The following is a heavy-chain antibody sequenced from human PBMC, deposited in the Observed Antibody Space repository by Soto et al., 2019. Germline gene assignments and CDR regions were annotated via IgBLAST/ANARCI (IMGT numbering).Heavy chain of an antibody. CDR1: GFTFSSYS. CDR3: ARVFYSVAGTGGLDY. V-gene: IGHV3-48*02. Sequence: EVQLVESGGVLVQPGGSLRLSGAASGFTFSSYSMNWVRQAPGKGLEWVSYISSSSSTIYYADSVKGRFTNSRDNARKSLYLQMNSLRDEDTAVYYCARVFYSVAGTGGLDYWARDPWSPSPQ. CDR2: ISSSSSTI. J-gene: IGHJ4*02. D-gene: IGHD6-19*01.